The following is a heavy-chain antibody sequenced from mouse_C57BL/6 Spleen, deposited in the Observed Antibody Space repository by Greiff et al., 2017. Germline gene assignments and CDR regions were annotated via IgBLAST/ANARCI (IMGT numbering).Heavy chain of an antibody. CDR1: GYTFTDYN. D-gene: IGHD1-1*01. CDR2: INPNNGGT. Sequence: VQLKQSGPELVKPGASVKIPCKASGYTFTDYNMDWVKQSHGKSLEWIGDINPNNGGTIYNQKFKGKATLTVDKSSSTAYMELRSLTSEDTAVYYCARLGYYYGSSYLRWYFDVWGTGTTVTVSS. V-gene: IGHV1-18*01. J-gene: IGHJ1*03. CDR3: ARLGYYYGSSYLRWYFDV.